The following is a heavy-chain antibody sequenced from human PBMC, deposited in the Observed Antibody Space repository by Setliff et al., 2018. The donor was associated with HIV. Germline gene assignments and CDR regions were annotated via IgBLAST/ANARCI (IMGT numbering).Heavy chain of an antibody. CDR1: GGSISSGSYY. D-gene: IGHD1-26*01. V-gene: IGHV4-61*09. CDR3: AGGPGTTSIDY. CDR2: IYTSGST. J-gene: IGHJ4*02. Sequence: PSETLSLTCAVSGGSISSGSYYWSWIRQPAGKGLEWIGHIYTSGSTNYNPSLKSRVTISVDTSKNPFSLKLSPVTAADTAVYYCAGGPGTTSIDYWAQGTLVTVSS.